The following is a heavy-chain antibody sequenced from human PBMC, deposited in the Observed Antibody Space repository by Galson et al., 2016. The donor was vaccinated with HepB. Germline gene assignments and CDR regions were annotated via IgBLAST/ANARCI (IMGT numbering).Heavy chain of an antibody. Sequence: SLRLSCAASGFTFSSYTMNWVRQAPGKGLEWVSSISGGGNSIYNADLVKGRFTISRDNAKNSLYLQMSSLRAEDTAMYYCARSILTGTPLNDYWGQGILVTVSS. CDR1: GFTFSSYT. CDR3: ARSILTGTPLNDY. V-gene: IGHV3-21*06. D-gene: IGHD3-9*01. CDR2: ISGGGNSI. J-gene: IGHJ4*02.